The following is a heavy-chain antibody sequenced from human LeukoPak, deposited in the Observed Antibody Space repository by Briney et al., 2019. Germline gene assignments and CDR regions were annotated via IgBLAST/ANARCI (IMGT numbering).Heavy chain of an antibody. CDR2: SYYGKST. CDR1: GCSISSSSAY. Sequence: SETLSLTCTVAGCSISSSSAYWGWIRQPPGKGLECIVSSYYGKSTYYNSSLKSRVTISAETSQHHLSMPLGSVSATETAVYYCESHRGFSYGYFDHWGEGPLVTV. V-gene: IGHV4-39*02. CDR3: ESHRGFSYGYFDH. D-gene: IGHD5-18*01. J-gene: IGHJ4*02.